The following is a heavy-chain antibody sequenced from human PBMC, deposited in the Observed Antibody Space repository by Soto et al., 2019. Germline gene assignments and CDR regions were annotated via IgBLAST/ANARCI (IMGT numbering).Heavy chain of an antibody. V-gene: IGHV3-11*06. CDR3: AREGGSPPRIDY. D-gene: IGHD1-26*01. CDR1: GFTFSDYY. Sequence: QVQLVESGGGLVKPGGSLRLSCAASGFTFSDYYMSWIRQAPGKGLEWVSYISSSSSYTNYADSVKGRFTISRDNAKNSLYLHMNSLRAEDTAVYYCAREGGSPPRIDYWGQGTLVTVSS. CDR2: ISSSSSYT. J-gene: IGHJ4*02.